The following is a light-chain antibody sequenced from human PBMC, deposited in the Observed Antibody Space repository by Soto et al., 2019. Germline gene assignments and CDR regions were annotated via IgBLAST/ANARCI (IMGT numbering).Light chain of an antibody. Sequence: QAVVTQPPSVSGAPGQRVTISCTGSSSNFGAGYDVHWYQQLPGTAPKLLIYGNYNRPSGVPDRFSGSKSGTSASLAITGLQAEDEADYYCQSYDNSLSGYVFGSGTKLTVL. CDR1: SSNFGAGYD. CDR3: QSYDNSLSGYV. CDR2: GNY. V-gene: IGLV1-40*01. J-gene: IGLJ1*01.